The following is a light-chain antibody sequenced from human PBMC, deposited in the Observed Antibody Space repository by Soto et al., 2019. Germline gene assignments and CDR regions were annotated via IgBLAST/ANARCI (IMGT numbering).Light chain of an antibody. V-gene: IGKV3-15*01. Sequence: EIVMTQSPATLSVSPGERATLSCRASQRVSSNLAWYQQKPGQTPKLLIYVASTRATGIPARFSGSGSGTQFTLTISSLQSEDFAVYYCQQYNGWPLPFGGGTKVEFK. CDR2: VAS. CDR1: QRVSSN. CDR3: QQYNGWPLP. J-gene: IGKJ4*01.